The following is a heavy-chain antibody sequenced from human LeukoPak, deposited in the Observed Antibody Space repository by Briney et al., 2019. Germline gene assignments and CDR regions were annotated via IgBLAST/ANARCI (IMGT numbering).Heavy chain of an antibody. Sequence: PGGSLRLSCAASGFTFSSYAMSWVRQAPGKGLEWVAVISYDGSNKYYADSVKGRFTISRDNSKNTLYLQMNSLRAEDTAVYYCAKGPWYYDSSVNFDYWGQGTLVTVSS. CDR3: AKGPWYYDSSVNFDY. J-gene: IGHJ4*02. CDR2: ISYDGSNK. D-gene: IGHD3-22*01. CDR1: GFTFSSYA. V-gene: IGHV3-30*18.